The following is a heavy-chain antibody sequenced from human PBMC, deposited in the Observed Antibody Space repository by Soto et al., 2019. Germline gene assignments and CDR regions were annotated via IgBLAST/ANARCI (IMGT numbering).Heavy chain of an antibody. CDR3: ARDIMGGTFDI. CDR1: GFTFVNYW. Sequence: GGSLRLSCAASGFTFVNYWMNWVRQAPGKGLEWVANINVDGSEKYFVDSVRGRFTISRDNAKNSLFLQMNSLRAEDAAVYYCARDIMGGTFDIWGQGTMVTVSS. CDR2: INVDGSEK. J-gene: IGHJ3*02. D-gene: IGHD2-8*01. V-gene: IGHV3-7*05.